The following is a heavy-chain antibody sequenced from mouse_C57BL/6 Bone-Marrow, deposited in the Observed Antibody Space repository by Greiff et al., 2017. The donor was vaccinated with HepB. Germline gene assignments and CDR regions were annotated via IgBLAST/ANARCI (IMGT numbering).Heavy chain of an antibody. D-gene: IGHD1-1*01. CDR1: GYTFTDYY. J-gene: IGHJ4*01. Sequence: VQLQQSGPELVKPGASVKISCKASGYTFTDYYMNWVKQSHGKSLEWIGDINPNNGGTSYNQKFKGKATLTVDKSSSTAYMELRSLTSEDSAVYYCARRLLRGYAMDYWGQGTSVTVSS. CDR2: INPNNGGT. V-gene: IGHV1-26*01. CDR3: ARRLLRGYAMDY.